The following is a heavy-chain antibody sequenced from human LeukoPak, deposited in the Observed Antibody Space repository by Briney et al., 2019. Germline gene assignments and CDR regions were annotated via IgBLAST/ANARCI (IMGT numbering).Heavy chain of an antibody. CDR2: INSDGSST. D-gene: IGHD3-16*01. V-gene: IGHV3-74*01. CDR3: ASLDYDYVWGIEY. CDR1: GFTFSSYW. J-gene: IGHJ4*02. Sequence: PGGSRRLSCAASGFTFSSYWMHWVRQAPGKGLVWVSRINSDGSSTSYADSVKGRFTISRDNAKNTLYLQMNSLRAEDTAVYYCASLDYDYVWGIEYWGQGTLVTVSS.